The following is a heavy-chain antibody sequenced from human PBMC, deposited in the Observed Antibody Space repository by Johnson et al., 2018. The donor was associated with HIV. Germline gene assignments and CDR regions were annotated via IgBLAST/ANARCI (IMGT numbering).Heavy chain of an antibody. CDR3: ARGEGGTYLPDAFYI. Sequence: VQLVESGGGLVQPGGSLRLSCAASGFTVSSNYMSWVRQAPGKGLEWVSVIYSGGSTYYADSVKGRFTISRDNSMSTRYLQMNSMRAEDTAADYCARGEGGTYLPDAFYIWGQGTMVTVAS. V-gene: IGHV3-66*02. D-gene: IGHD1-26*01. J-gene: IGHJ3*02. CDR2: IYSGGST. CDR1: GFTVSSNY.